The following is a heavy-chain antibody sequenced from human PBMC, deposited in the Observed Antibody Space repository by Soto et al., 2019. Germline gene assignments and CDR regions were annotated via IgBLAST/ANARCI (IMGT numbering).Heavy chain of an antibody. CDR3: ARDSSTTYYYGMDV. CDR2: IYYTGST. J-gene: IGHJ6*02. V-gene: IGHV4-61*01. CDR1: GGSVSSGSHY. D-gene: IGHD4-17*01. Sequence: QVQLQESGPGLVKPSETLSLTCTVSGGSVSSGSHYWTWIRQPPGKGLEWIGCIYYTGSTNYNPSLKSRLTMSLDTSEHQFSLKLSSVTAADTAVYYCARDSSTTYYYGMDVWGQGTTVTVSS.